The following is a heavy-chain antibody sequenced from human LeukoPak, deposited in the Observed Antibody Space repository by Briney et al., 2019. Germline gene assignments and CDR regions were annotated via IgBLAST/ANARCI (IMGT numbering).Heavy chain of an antibody. CDR2: IQYDGSNK. CDR3: VNEHNSGSYWVLDY. D-gene: IGHD3-10*01. Sequence: GGPLRLSCAASGFTFSNYGMHWVRQAPGKGLEWVAFIQYDGSNKYYADSVKGRFTISRDNSKNTLYLQMNSLRAEDTAVYYCVNEHNSGSYWVLDYWGQGTLVTVSS. J-gene: IGHJ4*02. V-gene: IGHV3-30*02. CDR1: GFTFSNYG.